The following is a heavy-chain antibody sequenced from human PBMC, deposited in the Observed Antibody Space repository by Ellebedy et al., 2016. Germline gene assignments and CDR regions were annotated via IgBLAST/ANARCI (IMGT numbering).Heavy chain of an antibody. Sequence: GESLKISXATSGFTFSNYFMTWVRQAPGKRLGWVATIGGGGDNRFYADSVKGRFTISRDNFKNSVYLRMNSLRVEDTAVYYCRQGHYADLWGQGTLVTVSS. CDR1: GFTFSNYF. D-gene: IGHD4-17*01. CDR2: IGGGGDNR. J-gene: IGHJ4*02. CDR3: RQGHYADL. V-gene: IGHV3-23*01.